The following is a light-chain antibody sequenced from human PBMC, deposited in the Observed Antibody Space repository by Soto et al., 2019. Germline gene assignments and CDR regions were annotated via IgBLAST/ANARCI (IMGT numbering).Light chain of an antibody. Sequence: DIPMTQSPSSLSASVGDRVTITCQASQDIREYVNWYQLKPGKAPRLLIYDASHLETGVPSKFSGSRSGTDFTFTISGLQPEDIATYCCQQYDSLPYTFGQGTKLEIK. CDR2: DAS. J-gene: IGKJ2*01. CDR1: QDIREY. CDR3: QQYDSLPYT. V-gene: IGKV1-33*01.